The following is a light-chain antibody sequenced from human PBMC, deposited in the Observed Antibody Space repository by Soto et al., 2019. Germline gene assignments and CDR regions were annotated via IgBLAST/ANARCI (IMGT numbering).Light chain of an antibody. Sequence: IKMTQSPSTLSGSVGDRVTISCRASQTISSWLAWYKQKPGKAPKLLIYKASTLKSGVPSRFRGRGAVTDFTLTISSLKPEDFETYYCQQANSFPLTFGGGTKVDIK. J-gene: IGKJ4*01. CDR1: QTISSW. V-gene: IGKV1-5*03. CDR3: QQANSFPLT. CDR2: KAS.